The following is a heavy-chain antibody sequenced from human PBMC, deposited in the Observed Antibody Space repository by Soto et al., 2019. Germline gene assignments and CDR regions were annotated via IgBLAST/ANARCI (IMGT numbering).Heavy chain of an antibody. J-gene: IGHJ4*02. CDR2: IYYSGST. V-gene: IGHV4-59*01. Sequence: SETLSLTCTVSGGSISSYYWSWIRQPPGKGLEWIGYIYYSGSTNYNPSLKSRVTISVDTSKNQFSLKLSSVTAADTAVYYCAGGGEAGGGYSSSWGQGTLVTVSS. D-gene: IGHD6-6*01. CDR1: GGSISSYY. CDR3: AGGGEAGGGYSSS.